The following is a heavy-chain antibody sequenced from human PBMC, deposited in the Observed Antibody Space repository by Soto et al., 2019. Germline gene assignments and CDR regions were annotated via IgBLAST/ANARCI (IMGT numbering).Heavy chain of an antibody. J-gene: IGHJ4*02. V-gene: IGHV4-59*01. CDR2: IYYSGST. D-gene: IGHD1-26*01. Sequence: ETLSLTCTVSGGSISSYYWSWIRQPPGKGLEWIGYIYYSGSTNYNPSLKSRVTISVDTSKNQFSLKLSSVTAADTAVYYCARQGERWELQGGFDYWGQGTLVTVSS. CDR1: GGSISSYY. CDR3: ARQGERWELQGGFDY.